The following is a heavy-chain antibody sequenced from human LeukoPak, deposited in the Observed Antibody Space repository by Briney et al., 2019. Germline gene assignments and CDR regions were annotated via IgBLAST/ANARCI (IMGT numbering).Heavy chain of an antibody. D-gene: IGHD5-12*01. CDR3: ARRVATMSRDLGGYFDY. V-gene: IGHV1-69*01. Sequence: GASVKVSCKASGGTFSSYAISWVRQAPGQWLEWMGGIIPIFGTANYAQKFQGRDTITADESTSTAYMELSSLRSEDTAVYYCARRVATMSRDLGGYFDYWGQGTLVTVSS. J-gene: IGHJ4*02. CDR2: IIPIFGTA. CDR1: GGTFSSYA.